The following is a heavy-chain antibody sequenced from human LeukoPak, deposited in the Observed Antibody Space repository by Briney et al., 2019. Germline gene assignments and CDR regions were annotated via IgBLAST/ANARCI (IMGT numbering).Heavy chain of an antibody. D-gene: IGHD2-2*02. V-gene: IGHV3-7*04. CDR1: GFTFNSFW. CDR3: ARDPYTRGFGAFDV. CDR2: IKEDGSEK. Sequence: GGSLRLSCAASGFTFNSFWMTWVRQAPGKGLEWVANIKEDGSEKVYVDSLKGRFTISRDNAKNALYLQMNSLRVEDTAVYYCARDPYTRGFGAFDVWGQGTMVTVSS. J-gene: IGHJ3*01.